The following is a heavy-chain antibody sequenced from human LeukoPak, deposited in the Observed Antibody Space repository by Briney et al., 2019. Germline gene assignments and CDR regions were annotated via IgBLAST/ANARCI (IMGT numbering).Heavy chain of an antibody. CDR1: GVSVSSGSYY. J-gene: IGHJ2*01. CDR2: IYKSGSA. Sequence: PSETLSLTCTVSGVSVSSGSYYWSWTRQPPGKGLEWIGYIYKSGSATYNPSLRSRVTISVDTSKSQFSLKLGSVTAADTAVYYCARHPGKVTNDWYFDLWGRGTLVTVSS. D-gene: IGHD4-23*01. V-gene: IGHV4-61*01. CDR3: ARHPGKVTNDWYFDL.